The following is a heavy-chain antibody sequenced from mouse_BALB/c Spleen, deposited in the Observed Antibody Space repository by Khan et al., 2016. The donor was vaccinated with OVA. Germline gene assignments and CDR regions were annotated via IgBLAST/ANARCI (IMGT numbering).Heavy chain of an antibody. D-gene: IGHD1-1*01. J-gene: IGHJ2*01. CDR3: AREEALCCFAY. CDR2: IYPGTDNT. V-gene: IGHV1-76*01. CDR1: GYIFTSYW. Sequence: QVQLKQSGAELVRPGASVKLSCKTSGYIFTSYWIHWVKQRSGQGLEWIARIYPGTDNTYYNEKLRDKATLTADKSSSTAYIQLSSLKSEDSAVYFCAREEALCCFAYWGQGTTLTVSS.